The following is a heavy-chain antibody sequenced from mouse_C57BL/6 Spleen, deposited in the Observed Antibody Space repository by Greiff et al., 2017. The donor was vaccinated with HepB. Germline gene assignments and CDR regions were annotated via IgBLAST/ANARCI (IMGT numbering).Heavy chain of an antibody. CDR2: IYPGNSDT. V-gene: IGHV1-5*01. D-gene: IGHD1-1*01. CDR3: TRADYGSSYDAMDY. Sequence: VHVKQSGTVLARPGASVKMSCKTSGYTFTSYWMHWVKQRPGQGLEWIGAIYPGNSDTRYNQKFKGKAKLTAVTSASTAYMELSSLTNEDSAVYYCTRADYGSSYDAMDYWGQGTSVTVSS. J-gene: IGHJ4*01. CDR1: GYTFTSYW.